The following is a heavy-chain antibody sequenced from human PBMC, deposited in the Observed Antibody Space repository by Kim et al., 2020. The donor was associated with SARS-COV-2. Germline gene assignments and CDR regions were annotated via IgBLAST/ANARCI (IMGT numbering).Heavy chain of an antibody. Sequence: RFTMSRDNAKNSLYLQMNSLRAEDTAVYYCARGGGVYCSGGSCYDGSFDYWGQGTLVTVSS. CDR3: ARGGGVYCSGGSCYDGSFDY. D-gene: IGHD2-15*01. J-gene: IGHJ4*02. V-gene: IGHV3-11*01.